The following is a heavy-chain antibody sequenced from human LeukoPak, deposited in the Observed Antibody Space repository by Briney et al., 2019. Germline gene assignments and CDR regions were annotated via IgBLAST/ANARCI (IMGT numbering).Heavy chain of an antibody. CDR3: AKHLVGGKIPRISFDY. J-gene: IGHJ4*02. D-gene: IGHD2-15*01. CDR1: GFTFSSYA. Sequence: PGGSLRLSCAASGFTFSSYAMHWVRQAPGKGLEWVAVISYDGSNKYYADSVKGRFTISRDNSKNTLYLQMNSLRAEDTAVYYCAKHLVGGKIPRISFDYWGQGTLVTVSS. V-gene: IGHV3-30-3*02. CDR2: ISYDGSNK.